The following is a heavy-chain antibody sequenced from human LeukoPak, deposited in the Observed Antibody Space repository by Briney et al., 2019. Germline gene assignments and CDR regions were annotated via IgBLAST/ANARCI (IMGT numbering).Heavy chain of an antibody. D-gene: IGHD2-15*01. Sequence: GGSLRLSCAASGFTVSSNYMSWVRQAPGKGLEWVSVIYTRGSTYYADSVKGRFTISRDNSENTLYLQMSSLRADDTALYYCAKSPPRCSGGSCYGYWGQGTLVTVSS. V-gene: IGHV3-66*01. J-gene: IGHJ4*02. CDR2: IYTRGST. CDR1: GFTVSSNY. CDR3: AKSPPRCSGGSCYGY.